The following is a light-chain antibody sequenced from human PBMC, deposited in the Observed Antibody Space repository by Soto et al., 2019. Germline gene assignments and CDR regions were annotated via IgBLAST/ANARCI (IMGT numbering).Light chain of an antibody. Sequence: QSVLTQPASVSGSPGQSITISCTGTSSDVGSYNLVSWYQQHPGKAPKLMIYEVSKRPSGVSNLFSGSKSGNTASLTISGFQAEDEADYYCCSYAGSSTFGYFFGTGTKVTVL. CDR3: CSYAGSSTFGYF. CDR2: EVS. V-gene: IGLV2-23*02. CDR1: SSDVGSYNL. J-gene: IGLJ1*01.